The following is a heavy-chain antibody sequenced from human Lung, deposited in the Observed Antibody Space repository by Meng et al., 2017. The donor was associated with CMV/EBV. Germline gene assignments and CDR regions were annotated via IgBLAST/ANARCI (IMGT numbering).Heavy chain of an antibody. D-gene: IGHD4-23*01. Sequence: GGSLRLSCAASGFSFTEYGMHWVRQTPDKGLEWVAFIRMDESDKFYGASVKGRLTISRDMSRKTLFLQMNSLRTDDTGVYYCAKDDPVVAIWGQGTLVTVSS. CDR2: IRMDESDK. J-gene: IGHJ4*02. CDR1: GFSFTEYG. CDR3: AKDDPVVAI. V-gene: IGHV3-30*02.